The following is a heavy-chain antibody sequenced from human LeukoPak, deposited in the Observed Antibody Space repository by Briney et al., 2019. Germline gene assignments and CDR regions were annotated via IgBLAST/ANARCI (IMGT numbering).Heavy chain of an antibody. J-gene: IGHJ4*02. V-gene: IGHV4-30-2*01. CDR3: ARAPRTKGWYEGVYFDY. Sequence: SETLSLTCAVSGGSISSGGYSWRWIRQPPGKGLEWIGYIYHSGSTYYNPSLKSRVPISVDRSKTQFSLKLSSVTAADTAVYYCARAPRTKGWYEGVYFDYWGQGTLVTVSS. CDR1: GGSISSGGYS. CDR2: IYHSGST. D-gene: IGHD6-19*01.